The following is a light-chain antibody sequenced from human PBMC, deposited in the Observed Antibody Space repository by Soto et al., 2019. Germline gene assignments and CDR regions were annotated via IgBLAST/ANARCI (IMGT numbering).Light chain of an antibody. V-gene: IGKV1-39*01. Sequence: DIPMTQSPSSLSASVGDRISISCRSFQTIRKSLNWYQQRPGKAPKLLIFGASSLHNGVPPRFSGLGSGTHFTLTIISLQPEDYATYFCQQSYSMPYAFGPGTKVDIK. CDR3: QQSYSMPYA. J-gene: IGKJ2*01. CDR1: QTIRKS. CDR2: GAS.